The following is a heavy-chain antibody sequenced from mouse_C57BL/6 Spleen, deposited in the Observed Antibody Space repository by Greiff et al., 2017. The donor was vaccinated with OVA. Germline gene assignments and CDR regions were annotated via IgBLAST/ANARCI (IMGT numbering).Heavy chain of an antibody. CDR3: ARSLVKGGNDY. D-gene: IGHD2-2*01. J-gene: IGHJ2*01. CDR1: GYAFSSYW. Sequence: QVQLKQSGAELVKPGASVKISCKASGYAFSSYWMNWVKQRPGQGLEWIGQIYPGDGDTNYNGKFKGKATLAADKSSSTAYMQLSSLTAEDSAVYCCARSLVKGGNDYWGQGTTLTVSS. V-gene: IGHV1-80*01. CDR2: IYPGDGDT.